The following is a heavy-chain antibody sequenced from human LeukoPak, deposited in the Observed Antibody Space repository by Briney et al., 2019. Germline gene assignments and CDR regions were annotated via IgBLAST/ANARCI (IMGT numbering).Heavy chain of an antibody. CDR2: ISAYNGNT. J-gene: IGHJ6*03. CDR3: AREEGTYYYGSGSMDV. CDR1: GYTFTSYG. Sequence: ASVKVSCKASGYTFTSYGISWVRQAPGQGLEWMGWISAYNGNTNYAQKLQGRVTTTTDTSTSTAYMELRSLRSDDTAVYYCAREEGTYYYGSGSMDVWGKGTTVTISS. V-gene: IGHV1-18*01. D-gene: IGHD3-10*01.